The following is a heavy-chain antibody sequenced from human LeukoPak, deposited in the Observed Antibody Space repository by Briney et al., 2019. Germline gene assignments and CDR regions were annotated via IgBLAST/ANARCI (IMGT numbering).Heavy chain of an antibody. V-gene: IGHV4-39*07. CDR3: ARGSGGQAAAEGEFDY. CDR2: IYYSGST. Sequence: WIRQPPGKGLEWIGSIYYSGSTYYNPSLKSRVTISVDTSKNQFSLKLSSVTAADTAVYYCARGSGGQAAAEGEFDYWGQGTLVTVSS. J-gene: IGHJ4*02. D-gene: IGHD6-13*01.